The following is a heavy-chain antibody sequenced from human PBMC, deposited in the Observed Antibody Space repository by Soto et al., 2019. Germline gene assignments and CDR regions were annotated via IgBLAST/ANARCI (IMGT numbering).Heavy chain of an antibody. CDR2: IIPFFGSA. V-gene: IGHV1-69*13. Sequence: SAKVSGKASGGTLGIYAISWVRQATGQGLELMGGIIPFFGSANYAQKFQGRFTITADDSTSTAYMDLSSLRSEYPAQYARASLDKATVAPWCQGTLVS. CDR3: ASLDKATVAP. CDR1: GGTLGIYA. D-gene: IGHD5-18*01. J-gene: IGHJ5*02.